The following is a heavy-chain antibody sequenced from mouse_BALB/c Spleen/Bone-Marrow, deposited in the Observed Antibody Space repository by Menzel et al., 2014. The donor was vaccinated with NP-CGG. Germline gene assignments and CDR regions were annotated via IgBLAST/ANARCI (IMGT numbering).Heavy chain of an antibody. V-gene: IGHV5-17*02. CDR2: ISSGSSTI. D-gene: IGHD2-1*01. Sequence: EVKVEESGGGLVQPGGSRKLSCAASGFTFSSFGMHWVRQAPEKGLEWVAYISSGSSTIYYADTVKGRFTISRDNPKNTLFLQMTSLRSEDTAMYYCARGGNFAWFANWGQGTLVTVSA. CDR1: GFTFSSFG. J-gene: IGHJ3*01. CDR3: ARGGNFAWFAN.